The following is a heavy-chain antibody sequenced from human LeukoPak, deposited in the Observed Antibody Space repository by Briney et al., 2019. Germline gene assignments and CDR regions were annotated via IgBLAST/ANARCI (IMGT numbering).Heavy chain of an antibody. CDR3: ARRIPRYYYDSSGLYYFDY. CDR2: INHSGST. J-gene: IGHJ4*02. CDR1: GGSFSGYY. Sequence: SETLSLTCAVNGGSFSGYYWSWIRQPPGKGLEWIGEINHSGSTNYNPSLKSRVTISVDTSKNRFSLKLSSVTAADTAVYYCARRIPRYYYDSSGLYYFDYWGQGTLVTVSS. V-gene: IGHV4-34*01. D-gene: IGHD3-22*01.